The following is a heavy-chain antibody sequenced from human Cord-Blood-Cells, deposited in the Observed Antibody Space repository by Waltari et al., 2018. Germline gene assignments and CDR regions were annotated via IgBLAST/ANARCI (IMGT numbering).Heavy chain of an antibody. D-gene: IGHD3-9*01. CDR3: ARDLSTGYYFDY. CDR2: ISSSGSTI. CDR1: GFTFSDYY. Sequence: AASGFTFSDYYMSWIRQAPGKGLEWVSYISSSGSTIYYADSVNGRFTISRDNAKNSLYLQMNSLRAEDTAVYYCARDLSTGYYFDYWGQGTLVTVSS. J-gene: IGHJ4*02. V-gene: IGHV3-11*01.